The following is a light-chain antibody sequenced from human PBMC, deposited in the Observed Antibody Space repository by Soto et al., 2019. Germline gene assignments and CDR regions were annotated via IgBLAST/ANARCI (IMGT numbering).Light chain of an antibody. CDR3: QHYNSWPYS. CDR1: ESISTN. J-gene: IGKJ2*03. Sequence: EIVMTQSPATQSVSPGERATLSCTASESISTNLAWYQHKPDQAPRLLIYGASTRATGVPPRFSGSGSGTEFTLAISSLQSEDFAVYYCQHYNSWPYSFGQGTKLDVK. CDR2: GAS. V-gene: IGKV3-15*01.